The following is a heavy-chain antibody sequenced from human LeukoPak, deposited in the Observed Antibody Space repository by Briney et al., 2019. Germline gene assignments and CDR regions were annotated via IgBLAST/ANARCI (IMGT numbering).Heavy chain of an antibody. CDR1: GYTFTDYD. CDR3: ARDGPVEMATILFDY. D-gene: IGHD5-24*01. CDR2: MNPDSGNT. J-gene: IGHJ4*02. Sequence: ASVRVSCKSSGYTFTDYDINWVRQATGQGLEWMGWMNPDSGNTGYAQKLQGRVTMTTDTSTSTAYMELRSLRSDDTAVYYCARDGPVEMATILFDYWGQGTLVTVSS. V-gene: IGHV1-8*02.